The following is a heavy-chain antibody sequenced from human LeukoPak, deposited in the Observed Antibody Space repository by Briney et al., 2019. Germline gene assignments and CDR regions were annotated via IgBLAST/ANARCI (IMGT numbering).Heavy chain of an antibody. D-gene: IGHD2-2*01. CDR1: GFTFTVYY. V-gene: IGHV1-2*02. CDR2: INPNSGGT. CDR3: ARDRGIVVVPAAPFY. Sequence: ASVKVSCKASGFTFTVYYIHWVRQAPGQGLEWMGWINPNSGGTNYAQKFQGRVTMTRDTSISTAYMELSRLRSDDTAVYYCARDRGIVVVPAAPFYWGQGTLVTVSS. J-gene: IGHJ4*02.